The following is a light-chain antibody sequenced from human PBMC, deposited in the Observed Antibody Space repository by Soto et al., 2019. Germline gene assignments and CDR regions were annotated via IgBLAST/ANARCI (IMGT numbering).Light chain of an antibody. CDR3: QHTGTSAL. J-gene: IGKJ3*01. Sequence: EIVLTQSPGTLSLSPGERATLSCRASQSVSSSYLAWYQQKPGQAPRLLIYDASRATGIPDRFSASGSGTDFTLTLTRLEPDAFAVYYCQHTGTSALFGPGTKVDI. CDR1: QSVSSSY. CDR2: DAS. V-gene: IGKV3-20*01.